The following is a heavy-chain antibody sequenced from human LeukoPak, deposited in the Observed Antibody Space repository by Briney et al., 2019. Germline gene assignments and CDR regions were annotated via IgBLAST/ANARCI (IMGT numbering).Heavy chain of an antibody. CDR2: IYYSGST. J-gene: IGHJ5*02. V-gene: IGHV4-59*01. D-gene: IGHD2-15*01. Sequence: SETLSLTCTVSGGSISSYYWSWIRQPPGKGLEWIGYIYYSGSTNYNPSLKSRVTISVDTSKNQFSLKLSSETAADTAVYYCARRVVAATPFQNWFDPWGQGTLVTVSS. CDR3: ARRVVAATPFQNWFDP. CDR1: GGSISSYY.